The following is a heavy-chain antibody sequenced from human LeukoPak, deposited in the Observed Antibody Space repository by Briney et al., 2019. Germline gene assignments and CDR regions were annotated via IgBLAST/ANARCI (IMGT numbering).Heavy chain of an antibody. CDR2: IYYSGSA. Sequence: PSETLSLTCTVSGGSISSSSYYWGWIRQPPGKGLEWIGSIYYSGSAYYNPSLESRVTMSVDTSKIQFSLQLTSVTAADTAVYYCARTSSSGWYGAFDYWGQGTLVTVSS. D-gene: IGHD6-19*01. CDR3: ARTSSSGWYGAFDY. J-gene: IGHJ4*02. CDR1: GGSISSSSYY. V-gene: IGHV4-39*07.